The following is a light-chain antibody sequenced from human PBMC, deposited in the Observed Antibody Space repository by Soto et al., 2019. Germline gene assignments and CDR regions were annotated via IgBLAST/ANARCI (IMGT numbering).Light chain of an antibody. Sequence: DIQMTQSPSSLSASVGDRVTITCRASQSISSYLNWYQQKPGKAPKLLIYAASSLQSGVPSRFSSSGSWTDFTLTIGSLQPEDFAAYCCQQCYSTPPFTFGHATRRDIK. CDR1: QSISSY. CDR2: AAS. V-gene: IGKV1-39*01. CDR3: QQCYSTPPFT. J-gene: IGKJ5*01.